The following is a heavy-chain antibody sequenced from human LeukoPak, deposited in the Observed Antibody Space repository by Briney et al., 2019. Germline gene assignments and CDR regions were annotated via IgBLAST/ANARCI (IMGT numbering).Heavy chain of an antibody. J-gene: IGHJ6*03. CDR1: GGSISSYY. Sequence: PSETLSLTCTVSGGSISSYYWSWIRQPAGKGLEWIGRIYTSGSTNYNPSLKSRVTMSVDTSKNQFSLKLSSVTAADTAVYYCARGTPRGYYYYYMDVWGKGTTVTVSS. V-gene: IGHV4-4*07. D-gene: IGHD3-10*01. CDR3: ARGTPRGYYYYYMDV. CDR2: IYTSGST.